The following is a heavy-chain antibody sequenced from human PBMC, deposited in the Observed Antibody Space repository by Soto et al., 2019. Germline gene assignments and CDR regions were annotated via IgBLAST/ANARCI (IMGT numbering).Heavy chain of an antibody. CDR3: TRDLSH. V-gene: IGHV3-48*02. CDR1: GFPFSTYP. Sequence: DVQLVESGGGLVQPGGSLRLSCAASGFPFSTYPMHWVRQAPGKGLEWISYINSASTTTFHADSVKGRFTVSRDNAKNSLYLQMPRLRHEDTAVYYCTRDLSHWGQGTLVTVSS. CDR2: INSASTTT. J-gene: IGHJ4*02.